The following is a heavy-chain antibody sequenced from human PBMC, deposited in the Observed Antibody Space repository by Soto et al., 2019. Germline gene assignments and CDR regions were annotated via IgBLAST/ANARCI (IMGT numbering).Heavy chain of an antibody. CDR3: IRGGVAAPPHFEF. CDR1: GDSVTDYY. V-gene: IGHV4-59*02. J-gene: IGHJ4*02. Sequence: SETLSLTCSVSGDSVTDYYWNWVRQPPGKGLEWVGYFYYSGSTNYHPSLESRASISVDTSKNQFSLKLTSVTAADTAVYYCIRGGVAAPPHFEFWGPGILVTVSS. CDR2: FYYSGST. D-gene: IGHD3-16*01.